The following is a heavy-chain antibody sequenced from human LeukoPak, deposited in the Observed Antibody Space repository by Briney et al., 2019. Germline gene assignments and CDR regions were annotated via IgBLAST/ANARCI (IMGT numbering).Heavy chain of an antibody. Sequence: GGSLRLSCAASGFSFSSYGMHWVRQAPGKGLEWVSGINWNGGSTGYADSVKGRFTISRDNAKNSLYLQMNSLRAEDTALYYCAREADYGDYVLDYWGQGTLVTVSS. CDR3: AREADYGDYVLDY. CDR2: INWNGGST. J-gene: IGHJ4*02. V-gene: IGHV3-20*04. D-gene: IGHD4-17*01. CDR1: GFSFSSYG.